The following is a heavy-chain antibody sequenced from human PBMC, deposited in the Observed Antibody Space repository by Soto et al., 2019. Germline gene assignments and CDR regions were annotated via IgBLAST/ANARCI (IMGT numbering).Heavy chain of an antibody. Sequence: PSETLSITCTVCGGSMSSYYWSWIRQPPGKGLEWIGYIYYSGSTNYNPSLKSRVTISVDTSKNQFSLKLSSVTAADTAVYYCARFNYYDTSGQIDYFGQRTLVTVSS. CDR1: GGSMSSYY. J-gene: IGHJ4*02. D-gene: IGHD3-22*01. CDR2: IYYSGST. V-gene: IGHV4-59*01. CDR3: ARFNYYDTSGQIDY.